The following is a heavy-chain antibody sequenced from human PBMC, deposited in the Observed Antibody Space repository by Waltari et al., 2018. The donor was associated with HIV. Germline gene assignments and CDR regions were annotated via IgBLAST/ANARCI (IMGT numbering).Heavy chain of an antibody. CDR1: GFTFSSYS. D-gene: IGHD5-12*01. J-gene: IGHJ4*02. Sequence: EVRLVESGGGLVKPGGSLRLSCAASGFTFSSYSMHWLRQAPGKGLEWVSSITSSSTYIYYADSVKGRFTISRDNAKNSLYLHMNSLRAEDTAVYYCARDNSGGEVVGYWGQGTLVTVSS. CDR3: ARDNSGGEVVGY. CDR2: ITSSSTYI. V-gene: IGHV3-21*01.